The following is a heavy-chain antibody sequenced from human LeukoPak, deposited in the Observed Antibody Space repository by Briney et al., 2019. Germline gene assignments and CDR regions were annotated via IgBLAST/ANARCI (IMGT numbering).Heavy chain of an antibody. CDR1: GGSISSSSYY. J-gene: IGHJ3*02. CDR3: ARQDHFWSGFAFDI. Sequence: SETLSLTCTVSGGSISSSSYYWGWIRQPPGKGLGWIGSIYYSGSTYYNPSLKSRVTISVDTSKNQFSLKLSSVTAADTAVYYCARQDHFWSGFAFDIWGQGTMVTVSS. CDR2: IYYSGST. D-gene: IGHD3-3*01. V-gene: IGHV4-39*01.